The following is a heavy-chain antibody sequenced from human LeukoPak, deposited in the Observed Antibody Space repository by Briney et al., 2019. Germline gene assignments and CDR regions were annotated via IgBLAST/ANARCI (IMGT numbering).Heavy chain of an antibody. Sequence: SETLSLTCAVYGGSFSGYYWSWIRQPPGKGLEWIGEINHSGSTNYNPSLKSRVTISVDTSKNQFSLKLSSVTAADTAVYYCARDRGTPNWFDPWGQGTLVTVSS. CDR3: ARDRGTPNWFDP. D-gene: IGHD1-7*01. CDR2: INHSGST. CDR1: GGSFSGYY. V-gene: IGHV4-34*01. J-gene: IGHJ5*02.